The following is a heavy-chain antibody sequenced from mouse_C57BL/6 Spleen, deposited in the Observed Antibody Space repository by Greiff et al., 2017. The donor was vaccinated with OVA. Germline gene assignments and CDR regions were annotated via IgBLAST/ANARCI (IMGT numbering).Heavy chain of an antibody. CDR2: ISSGSSTI. Sequence: EVKVVESGGGLVKPGGSLKLSCAASGFTFSDYGMHWVRQAPEKGLEWVAYISSGSSTIYYADTVKGRFTISRDNAKNTLFLQMTSLRAEDTAMYYCALLGFDYWGQGTTLTVSS. CDR3: ALLGFDY. CDR1: GFTFSDYG. J-gene: IGHJ2*01. V-gene: IGHV5-17*01. D-gene: IGHD4-1*01.